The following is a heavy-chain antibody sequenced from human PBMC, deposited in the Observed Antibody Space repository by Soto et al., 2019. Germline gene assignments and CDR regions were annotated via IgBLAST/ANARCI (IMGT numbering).Heavy chain of an antibody. J-gene: IGHJ4*02. CDR3: AKTLTRYSGSSGYFDY. Sequence: GGSLRLSCAASGFTFSSYAMSWVRQAPGKGLEWVSAISGSGGSTYYADSVKGRFTISRDNSKNTLYLQMNSLRAEDTAVYYCAKTLTRYSGSSGYFDYWGQGTLVTVSS. D-gene: IGHD1-26*01. V-gene: IGHV3-23*01. CDR1: GFTFSSYA. CDR2: ISGSGGST.